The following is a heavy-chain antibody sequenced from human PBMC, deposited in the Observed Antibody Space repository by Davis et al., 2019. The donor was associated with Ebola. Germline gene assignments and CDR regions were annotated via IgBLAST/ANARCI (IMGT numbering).Heavy chain of an antibody. CDR2: INAGNGNT. D-gene: IGHD6-6*01. J-gene: IGHJ4*02. CDR1: GYTFNNYG. V-gene: IGHV1-3*01. CDR3: ASFQAARPDY. Sequence: AASVKVSCKTSGYTFNNYGVSWVRQAPGQRLEWMGWINAGNGNTKYSQKFQGRVTITRDTSASTAYMELSSLRSEDTAVYYCASFQAARPDYWGQGTLVTVSS.